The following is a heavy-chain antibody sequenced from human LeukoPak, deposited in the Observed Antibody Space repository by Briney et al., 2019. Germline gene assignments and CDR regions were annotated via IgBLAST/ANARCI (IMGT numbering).Heavy chain of an antibody. CDR3: ARESRSSGWSGGGDLGLGY. J-gene: IGHJ4*02. Sequence: GGSLRLSCAASGFTFSSYSMNWLRQAPGKGLEWVTSISSSSSYIYYADSVKGRFTISRDNAKNSLYLQMNSLRAEDTAVYYCARESRSSGWSGGGDLGLGYWGQGTLVTVSS. CDR1: GFTFSSYS. D-gene: IGHD6-19*01. CDR2: ISSSSSYI. V-gene: IGHV3-21*01.